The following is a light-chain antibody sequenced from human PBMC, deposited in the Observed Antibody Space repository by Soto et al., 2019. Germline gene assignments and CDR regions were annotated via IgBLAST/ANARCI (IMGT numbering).Light chain of an antibody. J-gene: IGKJ1*01. V-gene: IGKV1-5*01. CDR1: QSISSW. Sequence: DIQMTQSPSTLSASVGDRVSITCRASQSISSWLAWYQQKPGKAPKLLIYDASSVESGVPSRFSGSGSGTEFTLTISSLQPDDVATYYCQQYNSYSQTFGQGTKVEIK. CDR3: QQYNSYSQT. CDR2: DAS.